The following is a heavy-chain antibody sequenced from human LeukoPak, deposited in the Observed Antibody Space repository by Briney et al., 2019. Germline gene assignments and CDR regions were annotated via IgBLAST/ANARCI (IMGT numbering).Heavy chain of an antibody. D-gene: IGHD6-19*01. CDR1: GGSISSSNYY. J-gene: IGHJ4*02. CDR3: ARLGAVAGKIFDY. CDR2: IYYSGST. Sequence: TSETLSPTCTVSGGSISSSNYYWGWIRQPPGKGLEWIGSIYYSGSTYYNPSLKSRVTISIDTSKNQFSLKLSSVTAADTAVYYCARLGAVAGKIFDYWGQGTLVTVSS. V-gene: IGHV4-39*01.